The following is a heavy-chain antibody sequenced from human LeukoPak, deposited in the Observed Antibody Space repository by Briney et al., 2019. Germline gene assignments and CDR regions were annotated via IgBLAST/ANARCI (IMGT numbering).Heavy chain of an antibody. CDR2: IYYSGST. CDR3: ARAHYCSSTSCPYYYYYYMDV. V-gene: IGHV4-59*01. CDR1: GGSISSYY. J-gene: IGHJ6*03. D-gene: IGHD2-2*01. Sequence: SETLSLTCTVSGGSISSYYWSWIRQPPGKGLEWIGYIYYSGSTNYNPSLKSRVTISVDTSKNQFSLKLSSVTAADTAVYYCARAHYCSSTSCPYYYYYYMDVWGKGTTVTVSS.